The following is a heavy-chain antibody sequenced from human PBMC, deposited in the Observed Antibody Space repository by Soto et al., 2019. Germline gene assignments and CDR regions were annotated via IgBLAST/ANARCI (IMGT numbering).Heavy chain of an antibody. J-gene: IGHJ4*02. CDR1: ADTFTNHV. V-gene: IGHV1-69*12. CDR3: ARGLGSGYDRGDY. Sequence: QVQLVQSGDEVKKPGSSVKVSCKASADTFTNHVFNWVRQAPGQGLEWMGGIISLFGTPNYSRRFQGRVTITADESPATSYMELSSLRSDDTAVYYWARGLGSGYDRGDYWGQRTLVTVSS. D-gene: IGHD5-12*01. CDR2: IISLFGTP.